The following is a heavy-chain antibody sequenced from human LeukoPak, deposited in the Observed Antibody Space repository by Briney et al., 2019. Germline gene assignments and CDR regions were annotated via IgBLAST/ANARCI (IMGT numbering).Heavy chain of an antibody. J-gene: IGHJ4*02. Sequence: SGGSLRLSCAASGFTFSNYAMSWVRQAPGKGLEWVSAISGSGDNTYYADSVKGRFTVSRDNSKNTPYVQMNSLRAEDTAVYYCAKGIGYFYDSSGYHFDYWGQGTLVTVSS. CDR1: GFTFSNYA. CDR2: ISGSGDNT. CDR3: AKGIGYFYDSSGYHFDY. D-gene: IGHD3-22*01. V-gene: IGHV3-23*01.